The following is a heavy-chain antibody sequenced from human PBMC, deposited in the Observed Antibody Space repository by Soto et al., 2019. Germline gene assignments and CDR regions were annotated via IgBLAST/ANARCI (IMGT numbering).Heavy chain of an antibody. D-gene: IGHD2-8*01. CDR1: GGSFSGYY. Sequence: SETFSMTCAVYGGSFSGYYWSGIRQPPGKGLEWIGEINHSGSTNYNPSLKSRVTISVDTSKNQFSLKLSSVTAADTAVYYCARERVMVYYYDGMDVWGQGTTVT. CDR2: INHSGST. J-gene: IGHJ6*02. CDR3: ARERVMVYYYDGMDV. V-gene: IGHV4-34*01.